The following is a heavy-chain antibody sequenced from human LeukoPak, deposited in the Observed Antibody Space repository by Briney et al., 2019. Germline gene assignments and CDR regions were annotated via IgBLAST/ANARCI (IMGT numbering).Heavy chain of an antibody. CDR3: ATPTGNSGYDAFDI. CDR2: INHSGST. V-gene: IGHV4-34*01. Sequence: SETLSLTCAVYGGSFSGYYWSWIRQPPGKGLEWIGEINHSGSTNYNPSLKSRVTISVDTSKNQFSLKLSSVTAADTAVYYCATPTGNSGYDAFDIWGQGTMVTVSS. D-gene: IGHD3-22*01. J-gene: IGHJ3*02. CDR1: GGSFSGYY.